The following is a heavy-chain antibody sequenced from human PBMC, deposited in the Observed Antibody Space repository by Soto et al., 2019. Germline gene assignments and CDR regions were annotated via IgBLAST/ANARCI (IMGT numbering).Heavy chain of an antibody. J-gene: IGHJ4*02. CDR2: ISSDSNII. D-gene: IGHD2-2*01. Sequence: GSLRLSCAASGFTFSTYGMDWVRQAPGKGLEWVSYISSDSNIIYYADSVKCRFTISRDNAKNSLYLQMNSLRAGDTAVYYCARNTSSSSVDSWGQGTLVTVSS. CDR3: ARNTSSSSVDS. V-gene: IGHV3-48*01. CDR1: GFTFSTYG.